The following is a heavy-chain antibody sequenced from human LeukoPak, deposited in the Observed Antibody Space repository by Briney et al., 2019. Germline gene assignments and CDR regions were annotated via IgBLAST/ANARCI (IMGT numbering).Heavy chain of an antibody. D-gene: IGHD6-13*01. V-gene: IGHV1-18*01. CDR3: ARDLGVRQQLVNYGMDV. J-gene: IGHJ6*02. CDR1: GYTFTSYD. CDR2: ISAYNGNT. Sequence: ASVKVSCKASGYTFTSYDISWVRQAPGQGLEWMGWISAYNGNTNYAQKLQGRVTMTRDTSTSTVYMELSSLRSEDTAVYYCARDLGVRQQLVNYGMDVWGQGTTVTVSS.